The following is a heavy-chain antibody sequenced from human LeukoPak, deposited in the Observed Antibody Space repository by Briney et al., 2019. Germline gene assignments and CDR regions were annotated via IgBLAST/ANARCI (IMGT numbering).Heavy chain of an antibody. D-gene: IGHD3-16*02. J-gene: IGHJ4*02. CDR3: ARPSGGGVIPISYFDY. CDR2: IYHSGST. V-gene: IGHV4-4*02. Sequence: PSETLSLTCAVSGGSISSSNWWSWVRQPPGKGLEWIGEIYHSGSTNYNPSLKSRVTISVDTSKNQFSLKLSSVTAADTAVYYCARPSGGGVIPISYFDYWGQGTLVTVSS. CDR1: GGSISSSNW.